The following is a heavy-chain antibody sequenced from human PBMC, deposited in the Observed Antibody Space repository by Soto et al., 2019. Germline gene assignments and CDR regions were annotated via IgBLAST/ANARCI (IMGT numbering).Heavy chain of an antibody. CDR3: ARDRYDSSGYYPMFPDY. J-gene: IGHJ4*02. CDR1: GYTFTSYG. V-gene: IGHV1-18*04. CDR2: ISAYNGNT. D-gene: IGHD3-22*01. Sequence: AAGKVSCKASGYTFTSYGISWVRQAPGQGLEWMGWISAYNGNTNYAQKLQGRVTMTTDTSTSTAYMELRSLRSDDTAVYYCARDRYDSSGYYPMFPDYWGQGTLVTVSS.